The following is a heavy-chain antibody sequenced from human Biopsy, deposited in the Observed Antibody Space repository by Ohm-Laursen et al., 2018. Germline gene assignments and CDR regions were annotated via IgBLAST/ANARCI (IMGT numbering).Heavy chain of an antibody. CDR3: AKHGSGWTGDDAFHI. Sequence: SDILSLTCTVSGGSISGSSWSWIRQAPGKGLEWIGYISYSRDTNYNPSLKSRITISVDTSKNQFSLKLTSVTAADTAVYYCAKHGSGWTGDDAFHIWGQGTMVTVSS. D-gene: IGHD6-19*01. CDR1: GGSISGSS. V-gene: IGHV4-59*08. J-gene: IGHJ3*02. CDR2: ISYSRDT.